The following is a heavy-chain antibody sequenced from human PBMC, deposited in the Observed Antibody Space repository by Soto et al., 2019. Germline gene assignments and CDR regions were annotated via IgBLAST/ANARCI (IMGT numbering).Heavy chain of an antibody. CDR3: TADCGGDCYS. D-gene: IGHD2-21*02. Sequence: PGGSLRLSCTASGFTFGDYAMSWVRQAPGKGLEWVGFIRSKAYGGTTEYAASVKGRFAIARDDSKSIAYLQMNSLKTEDTAVYYCTADCGGDCYSWGQRTLVTVSS. CDR1: GFTFGDYA. V-gene: IGHV3-49*04. J-gene: IGHJ4*02. CDR2: IRSKAYGGTT.